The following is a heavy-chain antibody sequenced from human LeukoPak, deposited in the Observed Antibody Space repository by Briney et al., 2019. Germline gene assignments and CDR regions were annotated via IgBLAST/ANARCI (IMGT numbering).Heavy chain of an antibody. V-gene: IGHV1-69*13. CDR3: ARSVSGIAVAGSPHFDY. CDR1: GGTFSSYA. J-gene: IGHJ4*02. CDR2: IIPIFGTA. D-gene: IGHD6-19*01. Sequence: SVEVSCKASGGTFSSYAISWVRQAPGQGLEWMGGIIPIFGTANYAQKFQGRVTITADESTSTAYMELSSLRSEDTAVYYCARSVSGIAVAGSPHFDYWGQGTLVTVSS.